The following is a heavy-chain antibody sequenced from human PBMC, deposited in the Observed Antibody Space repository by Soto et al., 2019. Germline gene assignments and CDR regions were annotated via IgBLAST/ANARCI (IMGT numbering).Heavy chain of an antibody. Sequence: VASVKVSCRASGYTFTSYGISWVRQAPGQGLEWMGWISAYNGNTNYAQKLQGRVTMTTDTSTSTAYMELRSLRSDDTAVYYCARYGVVIIPSAPYYSYYGMDVWGHGTRVTVSS. D-gene: IGHD3-3*01. V-gene: IGHV1-18*01. J-gene: IGHJ6*02. CDR3: ARYGVVIIPSAPYYSYYGMDV. CDR1: GYTFTSYG. CDR2: ISAYNGNT.